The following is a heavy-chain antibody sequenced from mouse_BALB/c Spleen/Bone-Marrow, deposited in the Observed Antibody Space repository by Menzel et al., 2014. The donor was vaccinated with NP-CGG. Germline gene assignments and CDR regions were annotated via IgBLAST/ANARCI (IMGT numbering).Heavy chain of an antibody. Sequence: QVHVKQSEAELVRPGASVKLSCKASGYSFTNYWMNWVKQRPGQGLEWIGMIHPSDSETRLNQKFKDKATLTVDKSSSTAYMQLSSPTSEDSAVYYCARFGNYEGFAYWGQGTLVTVSA. D-gene: IGHD2-1*01. CDR1: GYSFTNYW. CDR2: IHPSDSET. V-gene: IGHV1-74*01. CDR3: ARFGNYEGFAY. J-gene: IGHJ3*01.